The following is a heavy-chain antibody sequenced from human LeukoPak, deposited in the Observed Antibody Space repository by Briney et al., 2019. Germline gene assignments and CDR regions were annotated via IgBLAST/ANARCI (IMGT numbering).Heavy chain of an antibody. V-gene: IGHV1-46*01. CDR2: INPSDDST. D-gene: IGHD3-10*02. CDR3: AELGITMIGGV. J-gene: IGHJ6*04. CDR1: GYTFTSYY. Sequence: ASVKVSCKASGYTFTSYYMHWVRQAPGQGLEWMGIINPSDDSTSYAQKFQGRVTMTRDMSTSTVYMELSSLRAEDTAVYYCAELGITMIGGVWGKGTTVTISS.